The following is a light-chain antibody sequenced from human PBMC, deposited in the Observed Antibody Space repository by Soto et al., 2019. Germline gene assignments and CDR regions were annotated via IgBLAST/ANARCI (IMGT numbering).Light chain of an antibody. J-gene: IGKJ4*01. CDR2: EAS. CDR1: QSISSF. V-gene: IGKV3-11*01. CDR3: QQRSKCPLT. Sequence: EIVLTQSPATLSLSPGERATLSCRASQSISSFLAWYHQKPGQAPRLLIYEASNRATGIPARFSGSGSGTVFTLTISIQEQEYFAVYYCQQRSKCPLTFGGGTKVEIK.